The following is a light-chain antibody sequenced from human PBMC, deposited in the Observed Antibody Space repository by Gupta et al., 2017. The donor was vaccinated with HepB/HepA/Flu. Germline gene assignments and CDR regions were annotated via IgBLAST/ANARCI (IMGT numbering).Light chain of an antibody. CDR2: DVS. J-gene: IGLJ2*01. CDR3: GSDTSISIVV. CDR1: RSDVGTDNY. V-gene: IGLV2-14*03. Sequence: ALTQPASVSGSPCQPITISCTGTRSDVGTDNYVTWYQHHPAKAHKLMFYDVSRRSSGVAGFFSASKSGTTASLTISVHEEEDDADYYSGSDTSISIVVFGGGTKLTVL.